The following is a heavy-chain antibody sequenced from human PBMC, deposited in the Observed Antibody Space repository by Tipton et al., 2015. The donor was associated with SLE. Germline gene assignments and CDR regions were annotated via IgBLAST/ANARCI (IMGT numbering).Heavy chain of an antibody. CDR2: ISHSGST. CDR1: GGSFSGYY. D-gene: IGHD3-10*01. V-gene: IGHV4-34*01. CDR3: ARERGGYYYGSGSFNS. Sequence: TLSLTCAVYGGSFSGYYWNWIRQPPGKGLEWIGEISHSGSTEYSPSLESRVTISLDPSRNQFSLKLNSVTAADTALYYCARERGGYYYGSGSFNSWGQGTLVTVSS. J-gene: IGHJ4*02.